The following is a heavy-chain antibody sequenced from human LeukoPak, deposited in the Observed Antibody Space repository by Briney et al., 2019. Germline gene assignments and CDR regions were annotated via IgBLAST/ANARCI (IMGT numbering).Heavy chain of an antibody. CDR2: IRYDGSRK. Sequence: KTGGSLRLSCAASGFTFSSYGMHWVRQAPGKGLEWVALIRYDGSRKYNADSVKGRFTISRDNSKNTLYLQVNSLRAEDTAVYYCAKDTTGSYQRAFDYWGQGTLVTVSS. V-gene: IGHV3-30*02. D-gene: IGHD1-1*01. J-gene: IGHJ4*02. CDR1: GFTFSSYG. CDR3: AKDTTGSYQRAFDY.